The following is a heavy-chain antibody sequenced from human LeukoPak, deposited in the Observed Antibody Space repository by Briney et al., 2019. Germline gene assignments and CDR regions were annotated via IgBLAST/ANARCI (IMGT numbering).Heavy chain of an antibody. CDR3: ARPITGPEPVWLDY. CDR1: GYRFTNYW. V-gene: IGHV5-51*01. CDR2: IYPDDSDT. D-gene: IGHD1-14*01. Sequence: GEFLKISCKVSGYRFTNYWIGWVRQMPGKGLEWMGIIYPDDSDTRYSPSFQGQVTISADKSISTAYLQWTSLKASDTAIYYCARPITGPEPVWLDYWGQGTLVTVSS. J-gene: IGHJ4*02.